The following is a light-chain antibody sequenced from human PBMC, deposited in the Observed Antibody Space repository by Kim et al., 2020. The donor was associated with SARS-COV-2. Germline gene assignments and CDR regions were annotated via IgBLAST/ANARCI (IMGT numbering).Light chain of an antibody. CDR1: QSLGNW. V-gene: IGKV1-5*01. CDR2: DAS. Sequence: DIQMTQSPSTLSVSVGDRVTITCRASQSLGNWLAWYQQKPEKAPNLLIYDASTLQGGVPSRFSGSGSGTDFTLTISGLQPDDFATYYCQQYISYPWTFGRGTKVYIK. CDR3: QQYISYPWT. J-gene: IGKJ1*01.